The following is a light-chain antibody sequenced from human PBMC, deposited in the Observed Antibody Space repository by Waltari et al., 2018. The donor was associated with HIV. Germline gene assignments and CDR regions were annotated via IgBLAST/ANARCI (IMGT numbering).Light chain of an antibody. J-gene: IGLJ1*01. CDR1: DIGSRH. Sequence: SYDLTQPRPVSVALGQTARVTCVGNDIGSRHVHWYQHKPGQAPVLVIFRDTHRPSEIPARFSGSNSGNTATLTITGAQAGDEADYYCQVWVNFVYVFGPGTEVTVL. CDR3: QVWVNFVYV. CDR2: RDT. V-gene: IGLV3-9*01.